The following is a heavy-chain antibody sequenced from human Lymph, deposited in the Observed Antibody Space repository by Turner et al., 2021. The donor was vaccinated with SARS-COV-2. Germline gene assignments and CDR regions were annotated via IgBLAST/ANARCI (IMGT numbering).Heavy chain of an antibody. CDR1: GYTFTTYA. CDR2: INTGNGNT. CDR3: ARGKSPLLRFLDWLLSLDY. V-gene: IGHV1-3*04. D-gene: IGHD3-3*01. Sequence: QVQLVQSGAEVKKPGASVKVSCKASGYTFTTYAMHWVRQAPGQRLEWMGWINTGNGNTKYSQKFQGRVTITRDTSASTAYMELSSLRSEDTAVYYCARGKSPLLRFLDWLLSLDYWGQGTLVTVSS. J-gene: IGHJ4*02.